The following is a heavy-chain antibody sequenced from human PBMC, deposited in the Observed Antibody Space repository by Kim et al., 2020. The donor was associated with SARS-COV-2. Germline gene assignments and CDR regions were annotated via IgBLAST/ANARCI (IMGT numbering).Heavy chain of an antibody. CDR2: ISYDGSNK. CDR3: AKDRVLRYFDWSSNWFDP. CDR1: GFTFSSYG. J-gene: IGHJ5*02. D-gene: IGHD3-9*01. V-gene: IGHV3-30*18. Sequence: GGSLRLSCAASGFTFSSYGMHWVRQAPGKGLEWVAVISYDGSNKYYEDSVKGRFTISRDNSKNTLYLQMNSLRAEDTAVYYCAKDRVLRYFDWSSNWFDPWGQGTLVTVSS.